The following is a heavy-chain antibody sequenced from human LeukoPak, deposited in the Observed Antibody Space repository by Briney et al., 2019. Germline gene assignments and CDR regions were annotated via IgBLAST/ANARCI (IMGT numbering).Heavy chain of an antibody. D-gene: IGHD3-22*01. V-gene: IGHV4-34*01. J-gene: IGHJ4*02. Sequence: SETLSLTCAVYGGSFSGYYWSWIRQPPGKGLEWIWEINHSGSTNYNPSLKSRVTISVDTSKNQFSLKLSSVTSADTAVYYCARDSQYYYASSGYYIDYWGQGTLVTVSS. CDR3: ARDSQYYYASSGYYIDY. CDR1: GGSFSGYY. CDR2: INHSGST.